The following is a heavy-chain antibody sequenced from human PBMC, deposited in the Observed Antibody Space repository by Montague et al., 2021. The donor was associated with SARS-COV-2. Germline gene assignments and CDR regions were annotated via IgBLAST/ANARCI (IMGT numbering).Heavy chain of an antibody. CDR2: VYYRGNT. CDR1: GGSISSDY. CDR3: ARHYDHSSRVDS. J-gene: IGHJ4*02. D-gene: IGHD3-16*01. V-gene: IGHV4-59*08. Sequence: SETLSLTCTVSGGSISSDYWTWIRQPPGKGLEWIGFVYYRGNTXXXPSXRGRVTISVDTSSNHFSLTLSSVIAADTAIYYCARHYDHSSRVDSWGQGTLVTVSS.